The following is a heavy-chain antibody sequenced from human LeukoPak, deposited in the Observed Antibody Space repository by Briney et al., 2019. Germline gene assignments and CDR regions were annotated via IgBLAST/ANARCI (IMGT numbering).Heavy chain of an antibody. D-gene: IGHD6-13*01. V-gene: IGHV4-59*01. Sequence: SETLSLTCSVSGTSISSYHWSWIRQPPGKGLEWIGDIHYSGSTNNNPSLKSRVTISVDTSKNQFSLKLSSVTAADTAVYYCARLVAAAGTDAFDIWGQGTMVTVSS. CDR1: GTSISSYH. CDR3: ARLVAAAGTDAFDI. CDR2: IHYSGST. J-gene: IGHJ3*02.